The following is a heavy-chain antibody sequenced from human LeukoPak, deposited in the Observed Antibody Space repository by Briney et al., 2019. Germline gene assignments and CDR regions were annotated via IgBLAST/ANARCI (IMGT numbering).Heavy chain of an antibody. CDR1: GFTFDDYA. CDR3: AKLVGATIQYGSDV. J-gene: IGHJ6*02. D-gene: IGHD1-26*01. CDR2: ISWNSGSI. V-gene: IGHV3-9*01. Sequence: QAGGSLRLSCAASGFTFDDYAMHWVRQVPGKGLEWVSGISWNSGSIGYADSVKGRFTISRDNAKNSLYLQMNSLRAEDTALYYCAKLVGATIQYGSDVWGQGTTVTVSS.